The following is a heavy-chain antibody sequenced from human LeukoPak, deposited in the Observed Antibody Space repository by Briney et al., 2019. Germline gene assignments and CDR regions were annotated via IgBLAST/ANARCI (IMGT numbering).Heavy chain of an antibody. CDR2: ISISSSTI. D-gene: IGHD4-17*01. J-gene: IGHJ4*02. Sequence: GGSLRLSCAASGFTFSSYSMNWVRQAPGKGLEWVSYISISSSTIDYADSVKGRFTISRDNARNSLCLQMNSLRDEYMAVCYCARGETAVTSTLNFWGQGPLVTVSS. CDR1: GFTFSSYS. V-gene: IGHV3-48*02. CDR3: ARGETAVTSTLNF.